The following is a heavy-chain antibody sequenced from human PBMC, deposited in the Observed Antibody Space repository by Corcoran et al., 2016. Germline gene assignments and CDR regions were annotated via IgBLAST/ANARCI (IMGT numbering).Heavy chain of an antibody. CDR1: GFNFSNYG. CDR3: ARVKTGLLGDY. V-gene: IGHV3-33*01. Sequence: QVQLVESGGGVVQPGRSLRLSCAASGFNFSNYGMHWVRQAPGKGLEWVAVIWYDGSNKYYTDSVKGRFPISRDNSKNTLYLQMHSRRAEETAVDYGARVKTGLLGDYGGQGTLATVSS. CDR2: IWYDGSNK. D-gene: IGHD1-26*01. J-gene: IGHJ4*02.